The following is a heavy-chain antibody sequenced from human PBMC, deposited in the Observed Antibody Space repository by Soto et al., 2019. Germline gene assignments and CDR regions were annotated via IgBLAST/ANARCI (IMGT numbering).Heavy chain of an antibody. D-gene: IGHD3-3*01. Sequence: SENLSLTCTVSAGPISSGDYYWRWIRQPPGKGLEWIAYMSYSGSTYYNPSLRRRITISVDTSKNQFSLKVSSVTAADTAVYYCARAHSSITIFGVVRGRGNWFDPWGQGTFVTVS. CDR1: AGPISSGDYY. CDR3: ARAHSSITIFGVVRGRGNWFDP. J-gene: IGHJ5*02. V-gene: IGHV4-30-4*01. CDR2: MSYSGST.